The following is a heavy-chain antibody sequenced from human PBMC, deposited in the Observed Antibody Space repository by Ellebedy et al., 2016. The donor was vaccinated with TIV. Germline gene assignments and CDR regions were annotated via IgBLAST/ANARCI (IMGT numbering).Heavy chain of an antibody. CDR1: GFTFSDYY. D-gene: IGHD3-3*01. V-gene: IGHV3-23*01. Sequence: GESLKISCAASGFTFSDYYMSWVRQAPGKGLEWVSVISGSGVGTYYADSVKGRFTISRDNSKNTLYLQMNSLRAEDTAVYYCAKGVTIFGVELDYWGQGTLVTVSS. J-gene: IGHJ4*02. CDR3: AKGVTIFGVELDY. CDR2: ISGSGVGT.